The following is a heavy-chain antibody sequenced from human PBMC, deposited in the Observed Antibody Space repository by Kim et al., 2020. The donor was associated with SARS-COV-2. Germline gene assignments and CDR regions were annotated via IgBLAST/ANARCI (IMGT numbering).Heavy chain of an antibody. V-gene: IGHV1-8*01. CDR3: ARGNYYGSGSYSYYYYGMDV. D-gene: IGHD3-10*01. J-gene: IGHJ6*02. Sequence: ASVKVSCKASGYTFTSYDINWVRQATGQGLEWMGWMNPNSGNTGYAQKFQGRVTMTRNTSISTAYMELSSLRSEDTAVYYCARGNYYGSGSYSYYYYGMDVWGQGTTVTVSS. CDR2: MNPNSGNT. CDR1: GYTFTSYD.